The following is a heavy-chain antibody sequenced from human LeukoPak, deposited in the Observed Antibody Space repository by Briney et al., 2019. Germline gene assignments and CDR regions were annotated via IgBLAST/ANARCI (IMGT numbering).Heavy chain of an antibody. Sequence: GGSLRLSCAASGFTFSSYSMNWVRQAPGKGLEWVSSISSSSRYIYYADSVKGRFTISRDNAKKSLYLQMNSLRAEATDVYYCASGDNWFDPWGQGTLVTVPS. V-gene: IGHV3-21*01. CDR2: ISSSSRYI. CDR3: ASGDNWFDP. D-gene: IGHD3-16*01. J-gene: IGHJ5*02. CDR1: GFTFSSYS.